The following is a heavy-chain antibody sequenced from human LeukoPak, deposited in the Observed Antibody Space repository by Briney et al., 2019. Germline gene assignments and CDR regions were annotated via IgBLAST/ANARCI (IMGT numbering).Heavy chain of an antibody. V-gene: IGHV4-59*01. CDR2: IYYSGRT. CDR1: GGSISTYY. J-gene: IGHJ4*02. Sequence: PSETLSFTCTVSGGSISTYYWNWIRQPPGRGLEWIGYIYYSGRTNYNPSLKSRVSISIDTSKNQFSLKLSSVPAADTAFYYCARSDLYGDYPPGNYRGQGTLVAVSS. D-gene: IGHD4-17*01. CDR3: ARSDLYGDYPPGNY.